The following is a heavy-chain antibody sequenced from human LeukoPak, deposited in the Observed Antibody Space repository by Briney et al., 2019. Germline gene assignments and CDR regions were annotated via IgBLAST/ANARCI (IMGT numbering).Heavy chain of an antibody. V-gene: IGHV3-33*06. CDR2: IWYDGSNK. Sequence: QPGGSLRLSCAASGFTFSSYGMHWVRQAPGKGLEWVAVIWYDGSNKYYADSVKGRFTISRDNSKNTLYLQMNSLRAEDTAVYYCAKSPYYDSSGYYHFDYWGQGTLVTVSS. CDR3: AKSPYYDSSGYYHFDY. CDR1: GFTFSSYG. D-gene: IGHD3-22*01. J-gene: IGHJ4*02.